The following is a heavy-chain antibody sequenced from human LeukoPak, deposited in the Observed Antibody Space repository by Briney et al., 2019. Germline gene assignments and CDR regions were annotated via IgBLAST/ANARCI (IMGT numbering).Heavy chain of an antibody. D-gene: IGHD1-26*01. CDR2: INPSGGST. Sequence: ASVKVSCKASGYTFTSYYMHWVRQAPGQGLEWMGIINPSGGSTSYAQKFQGRVTMTRGMSTSTVYMELSSLRSEDTAVYYCARDRGSQSFDYWGQGTLVTVSS. CDR3: ARDRGSQSFDY. V-gene: IGHV1-46*01. J-gene: IGHJ4*02. CDR1: GYTFTSYY.